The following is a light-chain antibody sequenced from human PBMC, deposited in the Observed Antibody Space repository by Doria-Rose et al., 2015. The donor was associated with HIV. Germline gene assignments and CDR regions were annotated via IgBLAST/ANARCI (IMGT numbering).Light chain of an antibody. CDR2: DES. J-gene: IGKJ1*01. V-gene: IGKV3-20*01. CDR3: HQYGTSWT. CDR1: QSFSSTY. Sequence: EIVLTQSPGTLSLSPGERATLSCRASQSFSSTYLAWYQQRPGQAPSLLIYDESTRATGIPDRFSASGSGTDFTLTINRLEPEDFALYYCHQYGTSWTFGQRTKVEI.